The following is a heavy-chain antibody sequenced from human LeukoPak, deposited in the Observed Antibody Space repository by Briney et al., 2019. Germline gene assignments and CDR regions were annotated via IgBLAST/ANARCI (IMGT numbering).Heavy chain of an antibody. D-gene: IGHD2-2*02. CDR1: GFIVSNNF. Sequence: GGSLRLSCAASGFIVSNNFMSWVRQAPGKGLEWVSAISGSGGSTYYADSVKGRFTISRDNSKNTLYLQMNSLRAEDTAVYYCAKLSSTSCYNYMDVWGKGTTVTVSS. V-gene: IGHV3-23*01. J-gene: IGHJ6*03. CDR2: ISGSGGST. CDR3: AKLSSTSCYNYMDV.